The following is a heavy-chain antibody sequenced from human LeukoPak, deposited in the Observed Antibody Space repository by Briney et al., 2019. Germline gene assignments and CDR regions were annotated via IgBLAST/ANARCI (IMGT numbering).Heavy chain of an antibody. J-gene: IGHJ6*02. D-gene: IGHD3-9*01. CDR2: ISAYNGNT. CDR3: ARSRYDILTGYYTTPYYYYGMDV. Sequence: ASVKVSCKASGYTFTGYYMHWVRQAPGQGLEWMGWISAYNGNTNYAQKLQGRVTMITDTSTSTAYMELRSLRSDDTAVYYCARSRYDILTGYYTTPYYYYGMDVWGQGTTVTVSS. V-gene: IGHV1-18*04. CDR1: GYTFTGYY.